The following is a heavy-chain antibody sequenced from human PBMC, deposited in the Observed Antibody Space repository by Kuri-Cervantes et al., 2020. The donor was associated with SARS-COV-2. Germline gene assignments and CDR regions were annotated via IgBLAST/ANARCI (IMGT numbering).Heavy chain of an antibody. J-gene: IGHJ3*02. Sequence: SETLSLTCTVSGGSISSSSYYWGWIRQPPGKGLEWIGSIYYSGSTYYNPSLKSRVTISVDTSKNQFSLKLSSVTAADTAVYYCASRYSKTKRDAFDIWGQGTMVTVSS. CDR2: IYYSGST. D-gene: IGHD6-13*01. V-gene: IGHV4-39*01. CDR1: GGSISSSSYY. CDR3: ASRYSKTKRDAFDI.